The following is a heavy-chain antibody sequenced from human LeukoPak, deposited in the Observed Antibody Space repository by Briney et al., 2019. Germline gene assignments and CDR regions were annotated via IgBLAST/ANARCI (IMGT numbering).Heavy chain of an antibody. J-gene: IGHJ4*02. Sequence: SETLSLTCTVSGGSISSSSYYWGWIRQPPGKGLERIGSIYYSGSTYYNPSLKSRVTISVDTSKNQFSLKLSSVTAADTAVYYCARDLSLVTGPLDYWGQGTLVTVSS. D-gene: IGHD1-20*01. CDR2: IYYSGST. CDR1: GGSISSSSYY. V-gene: IGHV4-39*07. CDR3: ARDLSLVTGPLDY.